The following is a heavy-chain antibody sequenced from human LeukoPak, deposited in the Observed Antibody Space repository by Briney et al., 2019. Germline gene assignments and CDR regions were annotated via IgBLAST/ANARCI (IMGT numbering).Heavy chain of an antibody. CDR2: IKHDGSEE. J-gene: IGHJ4*02. D-gene: IGHD3-3*01. V-gene: IGHV3-7*01. CDR3: ATDRGWRTSGYYLYYFEY. CDR1: GFIFTNYF. Sequence: GGSLRLSCAASGFIFTNYFMSWVRQAPGKGLEWVASIKHDGSEEYYVDSVRGRFTISRDNTMNSLYLQMSSLRAEDTAVYYCATDRGWRTSGYYLYYFEYWGQGTLVTYSS.